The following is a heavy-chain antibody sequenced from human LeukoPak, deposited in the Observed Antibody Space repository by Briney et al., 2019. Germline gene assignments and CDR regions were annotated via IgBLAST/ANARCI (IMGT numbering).Heavy chain of an antibody. Sequence: ASVKVSCKASGGTFSSYAISWVRQAPGQGLEWMGGIIPIFGTANCAQKFQGRVTITTDESTSTAYMELSSLRSEDTAVYYCARGGVGATTVSYFDYWGQGTLVTVSS. CDR1: GGTFSSYA. CDR3: ARGGVGATTVSYFDY. D-gene: IGHD1-26*01. V-gene: IGHV1-69*05. CDR2: IIPIFGTA. J-gene: IGHJ4*02.